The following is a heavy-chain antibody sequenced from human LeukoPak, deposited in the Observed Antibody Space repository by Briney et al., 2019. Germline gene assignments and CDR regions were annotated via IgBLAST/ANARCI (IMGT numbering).Heavy chain of an antibody. J-gene: IGHJ5*02. D-gene: IGHD6-6*01. V-gene: IGHV5-51*01. CDR1: GYSFTSYW. Sequence: KNGESLKISCKASGYSFTSYWIGWGRQMPGEGLEWMGIIYPGDSDTRYSPSFKGQVTISADKSISTAYLQWSSLKGSDTAMYYCAGHLGSSGWFDPWGEGTLVTVSS. CDR2: IYPGDSDT. CDR3: AGHLGSSGWFDP.